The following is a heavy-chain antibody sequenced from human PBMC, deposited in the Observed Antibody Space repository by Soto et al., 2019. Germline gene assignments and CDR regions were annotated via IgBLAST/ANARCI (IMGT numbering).Heavy chain of an antibody. J-gene: IGHJ4*02. CDR1: GGTFNWYG. V-gene: IGHV1-69*13. CDR2: IIPILTTA. CDR3: ARGDYDSSGYMFDY. D-gene: IGHD3-22*01. Sequence: GASVKVSCKASGGTFNWYGITWVRQAPGQGLEWMGGIIPILTTAKYAQKFQGRLTFTADESTSTAYMELSSLRSEDTAVYYCARGDYDSSGYMFDYWGQGTLVTVSS.